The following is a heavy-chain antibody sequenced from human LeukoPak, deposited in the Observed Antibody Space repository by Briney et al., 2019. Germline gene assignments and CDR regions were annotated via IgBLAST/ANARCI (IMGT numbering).Heavy chain of an antibody. D-gene: IGHD3-22*01. J-gene: IGHJ4*02. CDR1: GFTFSSYG. V-gene: IGHV3-30*02. CDR2: IRYDGSNK. CDR3: AKGYYDSSGYYQDY. Sequence: GGSLRLSCAASGFTFSSYGIHWVRQAPGKGLEWVAFIRYDGSNKYYADSVKGRFTISRDNSKNTLYLQMNSLRAEDTAVYYCAKGYYDSSGYYQDYWGQGTLVTVSS.